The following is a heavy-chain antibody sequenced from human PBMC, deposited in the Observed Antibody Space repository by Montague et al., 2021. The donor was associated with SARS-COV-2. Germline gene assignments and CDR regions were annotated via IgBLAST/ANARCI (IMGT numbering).Heavy chain of an antibody. V-gene: IGHV4-59*08. CDR2: IYYSGST. CDR1: GGSISSYY. D-gene: IGHD3-10*01. CDR3: AGHNSERITMVQAFDI. J-gene: IGHJ3*02. Sequence: SETRSLTCTVSGGSISSYYCSWIRQPPGKGLEWIGYIYYSGSTNYNPSLKSRVTISVDTSKNQFSLKLSPVTAADTAVYYCAGHNSERITMVQAFDIWGQGTMVTVSS.